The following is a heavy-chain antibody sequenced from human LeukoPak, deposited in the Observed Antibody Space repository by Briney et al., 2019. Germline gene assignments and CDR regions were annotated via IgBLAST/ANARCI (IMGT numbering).Heavy chain of an antibody. CDR2: MNPNSDNT. V-gene: IGHV1-8*01. Sequence: ASVKVSCKASGYTFTSYDINWVRQATGQGLEWIGWMNPNSDNTGYAQKFQGRVTMTRNTSISTAYMELSSLRSEDTAVYYCARVVGATTGYFDYWGQGTMVTVSS. CDR1: GYTFTSYD. CDR3: ARVVGATTGYFDY. J-gene: IGHJ4*02. D-gene: IGHD1-26*01.